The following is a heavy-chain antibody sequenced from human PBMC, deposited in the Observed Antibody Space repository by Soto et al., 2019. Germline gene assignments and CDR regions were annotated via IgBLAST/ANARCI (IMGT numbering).Heavy chain of an antibody. J-gene: IGHJ4*02. D-gene: IGHD2-21*02. CDR1: GYSFTSHW. CDR2: IDPSDSYT. Sequence: GESLKISCKGSGYSFTSHWISWVRQMPGKGLEWMGRIDPSDSYTNYSPSFQGHVTFSADKSISTAYLQWSSLKASDTAVYYCARLPMVVTAIPPAAVWGQGTLVTVSS. V-gene: IGHV5-10-1*01. CDR3: ARLPMVVTAIPPAAV.